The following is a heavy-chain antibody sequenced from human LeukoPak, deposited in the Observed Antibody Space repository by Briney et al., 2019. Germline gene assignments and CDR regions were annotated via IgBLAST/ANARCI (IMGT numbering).Heavy chain of an antibody. Sequence: GASVKVSCKASGYTFTSYGISWVRQAPGQGLEWMGWIGAYNGNTNYAQKLQGRVTMTTDTSTSTAYMELRSLRSDDTAVYYCARTEGYYDSSGRSDYWGQGTLVTVSS. CDR2: IGAYNGNT. J-gene: IGHJ4*02. V-gene: IGHV1-18*01. D-gene: IGHD3-22*01. CDR3: ARTEGYYDSSGRSDY. CDR1: GYTFTSYG.